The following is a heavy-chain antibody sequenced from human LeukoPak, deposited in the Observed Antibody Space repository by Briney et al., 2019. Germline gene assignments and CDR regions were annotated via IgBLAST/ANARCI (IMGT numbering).Heavy chain of an antibody. CDR2: FFTSGTSGTT. CDR3: ARHGGVVRGEGSDAFDI. Sequence: PAGKGLEFIGRFFTSGTSGTTNYNPSLKSRVTMSLDTSKNQFSLKLTSVTVADTAVYYCARHGGVVRGEGSDAFDIWGQGTMVTVSS. J-gene: IGHJ3*02. D-gene: IGHD3-10*01. V-gene: IGHV4-4*07.